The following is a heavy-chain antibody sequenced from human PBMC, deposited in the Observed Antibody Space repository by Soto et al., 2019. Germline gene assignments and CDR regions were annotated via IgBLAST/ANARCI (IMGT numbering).Heavy chain of an antibody. D-gene: IGHD2-15*01. CDR3: VVEDLGMEV. V-gene: IGHV3-53*01. J-gene: IGHJ6*02. CDR1: GFTVSTNY. Sequence: LRLSCAASGFTVSTNYRTWVRQTPGKGLEWVSIIYSNGNTYYADSVKGRFTISRDNSKNTLYLQMNSLRVDDTAVYYCVVEDLGMEVWGQGTTVTVSS. CDR2: IYSNGNT.